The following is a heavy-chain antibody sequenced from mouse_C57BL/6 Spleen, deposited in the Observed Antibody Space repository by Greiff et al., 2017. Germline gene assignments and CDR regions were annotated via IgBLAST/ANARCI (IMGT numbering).Heavy chain of an antibody. CDR2: IWGVGST. V-gene: IGHV2-6*01. J-gene: IGHJ4*01. D-gene: IGHD1-1*01. CDR1: GFSLTSYG. Sequence: VKLVESGPGLVAPSQSLSITCTVSGFSLTSYGVDWVRQSPGKGLEWLGVIWGVGSTNYNLALKSRLSISKDNSKSQVFLNMNSLQTDDTAMYDCARLYDGSRDYAMDYWGQGTSVTVSS. CDR3: ARLYDGSRDYAMDY.